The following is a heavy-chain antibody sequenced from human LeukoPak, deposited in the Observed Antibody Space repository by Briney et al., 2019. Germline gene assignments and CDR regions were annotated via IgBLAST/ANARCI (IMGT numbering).Heavy chain of an antibody. CDR2: INHSGST. Sequence: SETLSLTCAVYGGSFSGYYWSWIRQPPGKGLEWIGEINHSGSTNYNPSLKSRVTISVDTSKNQFSLKLSSVTAADTAVYYCARGISSFDYWGQGTLVTASS. J-gene: IGHJ4*02. CDR3: ARGISSFDY. V-gene: IGHV4-34*01. CDR1: GGSFSGYY. D-gene: IGHD3-3*02.